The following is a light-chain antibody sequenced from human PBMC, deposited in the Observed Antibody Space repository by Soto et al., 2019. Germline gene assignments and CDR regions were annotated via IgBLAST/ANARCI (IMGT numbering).Light chain of an antibody. Sequence: EIVLTQSPATLSLSPGERATLSCRASQSVSSYLAWYQQKPGQAPSLLIYDASNRATSIPARFSGSVSGTDFTLTISSVGPEDFAVYYCQQSSNWPWTFGQGTKVEIK. CDR2: DAS. CDR1: QSVSSY. J-gene: IGKJ1*01. V-gene: IGKV3-11*01. CDR3: QQSSNWPWT.